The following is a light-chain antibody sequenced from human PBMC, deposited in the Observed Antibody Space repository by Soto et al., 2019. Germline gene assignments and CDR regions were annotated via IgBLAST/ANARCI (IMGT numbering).Light chain of an antibody. CDR2: GAS. CDR3: QQYNNWLT. J-gene: IGKJ4*01. V-gene: IGKV3-15*01. CDR1: QSVSIN. Sequence: EIVMTQSPATLSVSPGERATLSCRASQSVSINLAWYQQKPGQAPRLLIYGASTRATGIPARFSGSGSGTEFTLTISSLQSEDFAVYYGQQYNNWLTFGGGTKVEIK.